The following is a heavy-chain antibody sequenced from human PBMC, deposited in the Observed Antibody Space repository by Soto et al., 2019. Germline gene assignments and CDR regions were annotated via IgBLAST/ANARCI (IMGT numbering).Heavy chain of an antibody. CDR2: INHSGSS. J-gene: IGHJ4*02. V-gene: IGHV4-34*01. Sequence: QVHLQQWGAGLLKPSETLSLNCAVYGGSFNGYYWSWIRQPPGKGLEWIGEINHSGSSNYNPSFKRRVTISVDTSTNRFSLMVSSVTAADTAVYYCARSGPKYCSGGTCSPFDYWGQGTLVTVSS. CDR3: ARSGPKYCSGGTCSPFDY. D-gene: IGHD2-15*01. CDR1: GGSFNGYY.